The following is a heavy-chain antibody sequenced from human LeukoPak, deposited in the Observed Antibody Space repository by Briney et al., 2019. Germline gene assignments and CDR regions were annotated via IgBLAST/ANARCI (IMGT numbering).Heavy chain of an antibody. J-gene: IGHJ6*04. V-gene: IGHV3-30*18. CDR2: ISYDGTNK. D-gene: IGHD3-22*01. Sequence: PGGSLRLSCAASGFTFSSYVMHWVRQAPGKGLEWVAVISYDGTNKYYADSVKGRFTISRDNSKNTLYLQMNSLRAEDTAVYYCAKAYTYYYDSSGSDVWGKGTTATVSS. CDR3: AKAYTYYYDSSGSDV. CDR1: GFTFSSYV.